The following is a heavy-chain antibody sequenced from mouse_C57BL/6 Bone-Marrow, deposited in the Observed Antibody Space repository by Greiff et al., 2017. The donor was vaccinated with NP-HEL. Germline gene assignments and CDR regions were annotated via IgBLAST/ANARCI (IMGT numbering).Heavy chain of an antibody. CDR1: GYTFTSYW. D-gene: IGHD2-2*01. V-gene: IGHV1-5*01. J-gene: IGHJ3*01. CDR2: IYPGTSDT. CDR3: TKIYYGYDGSWFAY. Sequence: VQLKQSGTVLARPGASVKMSCKTSGYTFTSYWMHWVKQRPGQGLEWIGAIYPGTSDTSYNQKFKGKAKLTAVTSASTAYMELSSLTNEDSAVYYCTKIYYGYDGSWFAYWGQGTLVTVSA.